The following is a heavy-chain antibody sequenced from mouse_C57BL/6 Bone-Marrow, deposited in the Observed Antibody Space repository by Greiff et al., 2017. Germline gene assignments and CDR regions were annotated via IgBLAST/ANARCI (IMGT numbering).Heavy chain of an antibody. Sequence: EVQLQESGAELVRPGASVKLSCTASGFNIKDDYMHWVKQRPEQGLEWIGWIDPENGDTEYASKFQGKATITADTSSNTAYLQLSSLTSEDTAVYYCTIWLRRYYAMDYWGQGTSVTVSS. CDR3: TIWLRRYYAMDY. D-gene: IGHD2-2*01. V-gene: IGHV14-4*01. J-gene: IGHJ4*01. CDR2: IDPENGDT. CDR1: GFNIKDDY.